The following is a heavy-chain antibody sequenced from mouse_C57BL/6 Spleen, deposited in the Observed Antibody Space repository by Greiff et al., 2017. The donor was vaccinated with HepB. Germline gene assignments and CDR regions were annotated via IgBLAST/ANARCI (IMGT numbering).Heavy chain of an antibody. CDR1: GYAFSSSW. CDR2: IYPGDGDT. D-gene: IGHD1-1*01. V-gene: IGHV1-82*01. CDR3: ARRYHGSPAMDY. Sequence: VQLQQSGPELVKPGASVKISCKASGYAFSSSWMNWVKQRPGKGLEWIGRIYPGDGDTNYNGKFKGKATLTADKSSSTAYMQLSSLTSEDSAVYFCARRYHGSPAMDYWGQGTSVTVSS. J-gene: IGHJ4*01.